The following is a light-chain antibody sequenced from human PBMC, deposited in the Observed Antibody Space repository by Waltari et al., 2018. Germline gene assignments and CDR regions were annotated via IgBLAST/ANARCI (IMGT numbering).Light chain of an antibody. CDR3: ASWDDSLNGHWV. J-gene: IGLJ3*02. CDR2: RND. V-gene: IGLV1-44*01. Sequence: QSVLTQPPSASGTPGQRVPISCSGTSPNLGNNVVNWYQQVPGTAPKLLIYRNDLRPAGVPDRFSASKSGTSASLAISGLQSEDEAEYYCASWDDSLNGHWVFGGGTKVTVL. CDR1: SPNLGNNV.